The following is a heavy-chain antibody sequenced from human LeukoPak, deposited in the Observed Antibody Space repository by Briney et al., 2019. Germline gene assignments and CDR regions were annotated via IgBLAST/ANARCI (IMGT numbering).Heavy chain of an antibody. Sequence: PSQTLSLTCTVSGGSISSGSYYWSWIRQPAGKGLEWIGRIYTSGSTNYNPSLKSRVTISVDTSKNQFPLKLSSVTAADTAVYYCARDDYYDSSGYYGDWYFDLWGRGTLVTVSS. CDR3: ARDDYYDSSGYYGDWYFDL. J-gene: IGHJ2*01. D-gene: IGHD3-22*01. CDR1: GGSISSGSYY. CDR2: IYTSGST. V-gene: IGHV4-61*02.